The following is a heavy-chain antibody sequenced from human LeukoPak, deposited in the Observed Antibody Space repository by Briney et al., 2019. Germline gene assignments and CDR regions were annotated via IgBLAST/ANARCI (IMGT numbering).Heavy chain of an antibody. Sequence: GGSLRLSCTASGFTFSNAWMSWVRQAPGKGLEWVGRIKSKTDGGTTDYAAPVKGRFTISRDDSKNTLYLQMNSLKTEDTAVYYCTTAGGYYYDSSGYYANWGQGTLVTVSS. D-gene: IGHD3-22*01. CDR3: TTAGGYYYDSSGYYAN. CDR1: GFTFSNAW. V-gene: IGHV3-15*01. J-gene: IGHJ4*02. CDR2: IKSKTDGGTT.